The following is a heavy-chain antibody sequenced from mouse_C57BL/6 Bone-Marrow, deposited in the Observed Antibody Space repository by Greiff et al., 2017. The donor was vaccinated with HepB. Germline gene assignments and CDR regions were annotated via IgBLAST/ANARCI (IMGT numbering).Heavy chain of an antibody. Sequence: EVKLMESGEGLVKPGGSLKLSCAASGFTFSSYAMSWVRQTPEKRLEWVAYISSGGDYIYYADTVKGRFTISRDNARNTLYLQMSSLKSEDTAMYYCASVLRYFDVWGTGTTVTVSS. J-gene: IGHJ1*03. CDR1: GFTFSSYA. CDR3: ASVLRYFDV. CDR2: ISSGGDYI. D-gene: IGHD1-1*01. V-gene: IGHV5S21*01.